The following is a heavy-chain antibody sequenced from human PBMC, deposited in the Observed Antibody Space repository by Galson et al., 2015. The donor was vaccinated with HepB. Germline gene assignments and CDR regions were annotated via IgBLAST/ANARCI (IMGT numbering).Heavy chain of an antibody. CDR1: GGSFSGYY. CDR2: INHSGTT. Sequence: SETLSLTCAVYGGSFSGYYWTWIRQPPGKGLEWLGEINHSGTTHYSPSLRGRLTISADTSKKQFSLKLRSVTAADTAVYFCARASGVVGSGTPHLRHYYMDVWGKGTTVTVS. CDR3: ARASGVVGSGTPHLRHYYMDV. V-gene: IGHV4-34*01. D-gene: IGHD2-15*01. J-gene: IGHJ6*03.